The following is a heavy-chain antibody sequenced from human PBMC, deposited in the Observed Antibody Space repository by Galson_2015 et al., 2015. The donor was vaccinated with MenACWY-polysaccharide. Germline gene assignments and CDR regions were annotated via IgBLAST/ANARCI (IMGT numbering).Heavy chain of an antibody. CDR2: IYYRGNT. Sequence: SEPLSLTCTVSGDSISSRSYHWGWIRQPPGKGLEWIGIIYYRGNTYYNPSLESRVTISVDTSKNQFSLKLSSVTAADTALYYCARAPTPYCSSTSCFNKYAFDIWGQGTMVTVSS. V-gene: IGHV4-39*01. CDR1: GDSISSRSYH. J-gene: IGHJ3*02. CDR3: ARAPTPYCSSTSCFNKYAFDI. D-gene: IGHD2-2*01.